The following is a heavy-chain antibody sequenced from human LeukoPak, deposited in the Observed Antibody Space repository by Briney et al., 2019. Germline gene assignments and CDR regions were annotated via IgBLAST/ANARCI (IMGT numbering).Heavy chain of an antibody. D-gene: IGHD4-23*01. CDR3: ARGPRNSRQAY. V-gene: IGHV4-34*01. Sequence: SETLSLTCAVYGGSFSGYYWSWIRQPPGKGLEWIGEINHSGGTNYNPSLKSRVTISVDTSKNQFSLKLSSVTAADTAVYYCARGPRNSRQAYWGQGTLVTVSS. CDR2: INHSGGT. CDR1: GGSFSGYY. J-gene: IGHJ4*02.